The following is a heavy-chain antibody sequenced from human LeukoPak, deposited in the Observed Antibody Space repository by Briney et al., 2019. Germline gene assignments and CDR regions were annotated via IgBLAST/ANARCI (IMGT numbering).Heavy chain of an antibody. D-gene: IGHD2-21*02. J-gene: IGHJ3*02. CDR2: IYRTGST. CDR3: AVTAKMNAFDI. V-gene: IGHV4-59*01. Sequence: PSETLSLTCTVSGGSISNYYWSWIRQPPGEGLQWIGYIYRTGSTNYNPSLKGRLTMSVDTSKNQFSMHLCSVTAANTAVYYCAVTAKMNAFDIWGQGTMVTVSS. CDR1: GGSISNYY.